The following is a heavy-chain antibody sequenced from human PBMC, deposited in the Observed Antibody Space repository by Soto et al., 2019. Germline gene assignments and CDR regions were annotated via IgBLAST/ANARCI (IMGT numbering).Heavy chain of an antibody. J-gene: IGHJ4*02. CDR3: ARGTPSLFGWLKLPLGDY. CDR1: GFTFSSYS. V-gene: IGHV3-48*02. D-gene: IGHD5-12*01. Sequence: EVQLVESGGGLVQPGGSLRLSCAASGFTFSSYSMNWVRQAPGKGLEWVSYISSSSSTIYYADSVKGRFTISRDNAKNSLYLQMNSLRDEDTAVYYCARGTPSLFGWLKLPLGDYWGQGTLVTVSS. CDR2: ISSSSSTI.